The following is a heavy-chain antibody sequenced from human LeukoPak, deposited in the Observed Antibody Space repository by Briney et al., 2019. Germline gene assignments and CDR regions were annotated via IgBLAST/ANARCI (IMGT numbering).Heavy chain of an antibody. Sequence: SETLSLTCTVSGGSISSYYWSWIRQPPGKGLEWIGYIYYSGSTNYNPSLKSRVTISIDTSKNQFSLKLSSVTAADTAVYYCALRRPFGAFDIWGQGTMVTDSS. V-gene: IGHV4-59*08. J-gene: IGHJ3*02. CDR2: IYYSGST. CDR1: GGSISSYY. D-gene: IGHD3-16*01. CDR3: ALRRPFGAFDI.